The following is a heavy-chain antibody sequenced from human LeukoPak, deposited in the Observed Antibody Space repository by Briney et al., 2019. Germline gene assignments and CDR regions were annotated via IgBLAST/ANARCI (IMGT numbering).Heavy chain of an antibody. CDR3: ARVPITMVRGVTVNWFDP. V-gene: IGHV1-2*02. CDR1: GYTFTGYY. J-gene: IGHJ5*02. CDR2: INPNSGGT. D-gene: IGHD3-10*01. Sequence: ASVKVSRKASGYTFTGYYMHWVRQAPGQGLEWMGWINPNSGGTNYAQKFQGRVTMTRDTSISTAYMELSRLRSDDTAVYYCARVPITMVRGVTVNWFDPWGQGTLVTVSS.